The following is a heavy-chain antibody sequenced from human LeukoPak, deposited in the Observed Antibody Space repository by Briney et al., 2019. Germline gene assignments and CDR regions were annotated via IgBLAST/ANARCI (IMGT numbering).Heavy chain of an antibody. J-gene: IGHJ6*03. CDR3: AREIAAAATYYYYYMDV. CDR2: IYYSGST. D-gene: IGHD6-13*01. CDR1: GGSISSDY. Sequence: SETLSLTCTFSGGSISSDYWSWIRPPPGQGLDWIGFIYYSGSTNYNPSLKSRVTISVDKSRTQFHLKLTPWTAADPAVYQCAREIAAAATYYYYYMDVWGKGTTVTVSS. V-gene: IGHV4-59*01.